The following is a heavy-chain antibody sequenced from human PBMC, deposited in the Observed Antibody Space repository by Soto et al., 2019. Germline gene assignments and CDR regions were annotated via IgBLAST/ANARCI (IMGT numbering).Heavy chain of an antibody. CDR1: GGSFSGYY. CDR3: AREPYYYDSSGYYWRPFDY. V-gene: IGHV4-34*01. Sequence: ETLSLTCAVYGGSFSGYYWSWIRQPPGKGLEWIGEINHSGSTNYNPSLKSRVTISVDTSKNQFSLKLSSVTAADTAVYYCAREPYYYDSSGYYWRPFDYWGQGTLVTVS. D-gene: IGHD3-22*01. J-gene: IGHJ4*02. CDR2: INHSGST.